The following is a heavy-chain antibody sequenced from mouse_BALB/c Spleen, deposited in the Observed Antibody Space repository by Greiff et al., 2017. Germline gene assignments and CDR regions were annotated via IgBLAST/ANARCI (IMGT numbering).Heavy chain of an antibody. V-gene: IGHV3-2*02. CDR3: ARGGMITAMDY. Sequence: VQLQQSGPGLVKPSQSLSLTCTVTGYSITSDYAWNWIRQFPGNKLEWMGYISYSGSTSYNPSLKSRISITRDTSKNQFFLQLNSVTTEDTATYYCARGGMITAMDYWGQGTSVTVSS. J-gene: IGHJ4*01. CDR2: ISYSGST. CDR1: GYSITSDYA. D-gene: IGHD2-3*01.